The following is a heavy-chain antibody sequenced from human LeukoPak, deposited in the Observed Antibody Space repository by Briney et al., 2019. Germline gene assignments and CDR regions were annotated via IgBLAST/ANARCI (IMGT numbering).Heavy chain of an antibody. CDR1: GFTFSSYE. J-gene: IGHJ5*02. CDR3: AREGSDNWLDV. V-gene: IGHV3-48*03. Sequence: GGSLRLSCAASGFTFSSYEMNWVRQAPGKGLEWVSYISTSGTTIYYADSVKGRFTISRDNAKNSLYLQMNILRAEDTAVYYCAREGSDNWLDVWDQESMVTVSS. CDR2: ISTSGTTI.